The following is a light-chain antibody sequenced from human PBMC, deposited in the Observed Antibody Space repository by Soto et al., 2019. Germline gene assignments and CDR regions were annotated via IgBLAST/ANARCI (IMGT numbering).Light chain of an antibody. CDR1: QTISSW. CDR2: KAS. Sequence: DIQMTQSPSTLSGSVGDRVTITCRASQTISSWLAWYQQKPGKAPKLLIYKASTLKSGVPSRFSGSGSGKEFTLPISSLQPDDFATYYCKHYNSYSEAFGQGTKVKLK. V-gene: IGKV1-5*03. CDR3: KHYNSYSEA. J-gene: IGKJ1*01.